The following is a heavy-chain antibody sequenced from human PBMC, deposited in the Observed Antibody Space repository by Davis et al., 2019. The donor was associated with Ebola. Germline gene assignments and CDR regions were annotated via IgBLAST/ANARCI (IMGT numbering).Heavy chain of an antibody. CDR3: ARDTGIRYVSLGY. D-gene: IGHD3-9*01. Sequence: AASVKVSCKASGYTFTDFDMHWVRQAPGQGLEWMGWINAGNGNMRYSQKFQGRVTITRDTSARTVYMELSSLRSEDTAVYYCARDTGIRYVSLGYWGQGTLVIVSS. V-gene: IGHV1-3*01. CDR2: INAGNGNM. J-gene: IGHJ4*02. CDR1: GYTFTDFD.